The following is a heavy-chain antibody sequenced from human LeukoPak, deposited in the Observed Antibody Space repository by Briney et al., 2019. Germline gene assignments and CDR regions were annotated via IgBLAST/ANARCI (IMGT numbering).Heavy chain of an antibody. D-gene: IGHD3-10*01. CDR1: GFTFSSYA. CDR3: ARVLSGRGSLYSYYYYMDV. Sequence: GGSLRLSCAASGFTFSSYAMSWVRQAPGKGLEWVSAISSSSSYIYYADSVKGRFTISRDNAKNSLYLQMNSLRAEDTAVYYCARVLSGRGSLYSYYYYMDVWGKGTTVTISS. V-gene: IGHV3-21*04. CDR2: ISSSSSYI. J-gene: IGHJ6*03.